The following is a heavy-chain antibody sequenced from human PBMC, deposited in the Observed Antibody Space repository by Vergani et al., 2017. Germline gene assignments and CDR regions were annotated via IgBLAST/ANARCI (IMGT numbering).Heavy chain of an antibody. CDR3: ATDYGSGSYYNAFDI. Sequence: QVQLVESGGGVVKPGGSLRLSCAASGFTFSDYYMSWIRQAPGKGLEWVAYISSSSSYKNYADSVKGRFTISRDKAKNALYLQMNSLRAEDTAVYYCATDYGSGSYYNAFDIWGQGTMVTVSS. V-gene: IGHV3-11*06. D-gene: IGHD3-10*01. J-gene: IGHJ3*02. CDR2: ISSSSSYK. CDR1: GFTFSDYY.